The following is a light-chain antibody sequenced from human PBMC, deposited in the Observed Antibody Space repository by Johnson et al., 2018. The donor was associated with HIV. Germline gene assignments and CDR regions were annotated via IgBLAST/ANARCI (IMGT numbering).Light chain of an antibody. V-gene: IGLV1-51*02. CDR1: SSNIGKNH. J-gene: IGLJ1*01. CDR3: GTWDSSLTSYV. CDR2: EDD. Sequence: QSVLTQPPSVSAAPGQKVTISCSGSSSNIGKNHVSWYQQFPGTAPKLLVYEDDKRPSDIPDRFSGSKSGTSATLGITGIQPGDEADYYCGTWDSSLTSYVFGPGTQVTVL.